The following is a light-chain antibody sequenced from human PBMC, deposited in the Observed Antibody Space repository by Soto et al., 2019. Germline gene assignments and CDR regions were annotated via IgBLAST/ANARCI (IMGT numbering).Light chain of an antibody. V-gene: IGLV1-40*01. J-gene: IGLJ1*01. CDR1: SSNIGAGYD. Sequence: QPVLTQPPSVSGAPGQRATISCTGSSSNIGAGYDVHWYQQLPGTAPKLIIYGTTNRPSGVPDRFSGSKSGTSASLAITGLQAEDEADYYCQSYDGTLSGSYVFGIGTKLTVL. CDR2: GTT. CDR3: QSYDGTLSGSYV.